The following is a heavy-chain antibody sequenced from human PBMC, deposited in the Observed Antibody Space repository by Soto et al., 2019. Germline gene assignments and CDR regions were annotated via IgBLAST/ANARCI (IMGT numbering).Heavy chain of an antibody. CDR1: GGSFSGYY. CDR2: INHSGST. J-gene: IGHJ5*02. D-gene: IGHD3-10*01. Sequence: SETLSLTCAVYGGSFSGYYWSWIRQPPGKGLEWIGEINHSGSTNYNPSLKSRVTISVDTSKNQFSLKLSSVTAADTAVYYCARGCRHPARITMVRGVKIWFDPWGQGTLVTVSS. V-gene: IGHV4-34*01. CDR3: ARGCRHPARITMVRGVKIWFDP.